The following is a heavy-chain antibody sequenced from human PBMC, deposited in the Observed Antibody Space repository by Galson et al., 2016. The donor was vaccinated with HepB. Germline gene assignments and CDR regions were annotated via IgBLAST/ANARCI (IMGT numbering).Heavy chain of an antibody. CDR2: VYQTGIT. V-gene: IGHV4-4*01. D-gene: IGHD2-15*01. CDR3: AREMEVEPANDASDV. CDR1: GGSIHTYDW. Sequence: ETLSLTCAVSGGSIHTYDWWAWVRQPPGKGLEWIGEVYQTGITTYNSSLKRRVTVSIDTSKNHISLTLTSVTAADTAVYFCAREMEVEPANDASDVWGQGTMVAV. J-gene: IGHJ3*01.